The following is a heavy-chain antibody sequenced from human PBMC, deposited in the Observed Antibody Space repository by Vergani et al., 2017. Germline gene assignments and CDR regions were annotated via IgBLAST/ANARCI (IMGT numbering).Heavy chain of an antibody. J-gene: IGHJ6*03. CDR2: IYLNDDQ. D-gene: IGHD1-7*01. CDR3: VYRKTECGTTGCFCPFYCYYSMDV. V-gene: IGHV2-5*04. CDR1: GFSLNTRGVS. Sequence: QITLKESGPTLVKPTQTLTLTCTFSGFSLNTRGVSVAWIRQPPGKALDWLALIYLNDDQHYSPSLNNRVTITKDTSKNQVVLTMTNMDYVDTGTYYCVYRKTECGTTGCFCPFYCYYSMDVWGKGTTVTVSS.